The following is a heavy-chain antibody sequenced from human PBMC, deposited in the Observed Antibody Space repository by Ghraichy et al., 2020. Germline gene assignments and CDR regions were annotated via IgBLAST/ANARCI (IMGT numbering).Heavy chain of an antibody. CDR3: ARCITGTHGFDY. V-gene: IGHV4-34*01. J-gene: IGHJ4*02. CDR1: GGSFSGYY. CDR2: INHSGST. D-gene: IGHD1-20*01. Sequence: SETLSLTCAVYGGSFSGYYWSWIRQPPGKGLEWIGEINHSGSTNYNPSLKSRVTISVDTSKNQFSLKLSSVTAADTAVYYCARCITGTHGFDYWGQGTLVTVSS.